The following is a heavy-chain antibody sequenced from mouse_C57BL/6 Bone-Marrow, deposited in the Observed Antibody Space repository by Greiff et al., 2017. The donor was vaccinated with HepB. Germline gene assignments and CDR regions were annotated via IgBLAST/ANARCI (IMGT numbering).Heavy chain of an antibody. CDR1: GYTFTDYE. J-gene: IGHJ2*01. CDR2: IDPETGGT. CDR3: TREVRGYGSSSDY. Sequence: QVQLQQSGAELVRPGASVTLSCKASGYTFTDYEMHWVKQTPVHGLEWIGAIDPETGGTAYNQKFKGKAILTADKSSSTAYMELRSLTSEDSAVYYCTREVRGYGSSSDYWGQGTTLTVSS. D-gene: IGHD1-1*01. V-gene: IGHV1-15*01.